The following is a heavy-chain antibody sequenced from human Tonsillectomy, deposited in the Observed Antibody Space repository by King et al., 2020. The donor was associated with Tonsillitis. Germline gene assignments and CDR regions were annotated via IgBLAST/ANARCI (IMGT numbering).Heavy chain of an antibody. V-gene: IGHV4-30-2*01. CDR2: IYHSGNT. CDR1: GGSISSDAYS. CDR3: ASASGYSYSYGMDV. J-gene: IGHJ6*02. D-gene: IGHD5-18*01. Sequence: QLQESGSGLVKPSQTLSLTCAVSGGSISSDAYSWGWIRQPPGKGLEWIGYIYHSGNTYYKPSLQSRVTISLDRSKNQFSLKLSSVTAADTAVYYCASASGYSYSYGMDVWGQGTTVTVSS.